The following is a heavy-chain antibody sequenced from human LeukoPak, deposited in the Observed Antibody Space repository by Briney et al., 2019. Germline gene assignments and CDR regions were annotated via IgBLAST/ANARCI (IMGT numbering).Heavy chain of an antibody. Sequence: SEPLSLPCPVSGGSISSYYWSWLRPPAGKGLEWIGRIYTSGSTNYNPSLKSRVTMSVDTSKNQFSLKLSSVTAADTAVYYCARADDYGGNSGFDYWGQGTLVTVSS. J-gene: IGHJ4*02. D-gene: IGHD4-23*01. V-gene: IGHV4-4*07. CDR1: GGSISSYY. CDR2: IYTSGST. CDR3: ARADDYGGNSGFDY.